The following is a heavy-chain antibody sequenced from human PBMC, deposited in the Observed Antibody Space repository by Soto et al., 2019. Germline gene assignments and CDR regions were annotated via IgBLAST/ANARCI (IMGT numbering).Heavy chain of an antibody. J-gene: IGHJ4*02. CDR2: IFWNDDK. CDR3: AHLSYDSSGNYYFDY. CDR1: GFSLSTPGLG. D-gene: IGHD3-22*01. Sequence: QITLKESGPTLVKPTQTLTLTCTFSGFSLSTPGLGVGWIRQPPGEALERLTLIFWNDDKRYSPSLKSRVTITKDTSKNQVVLTLTNMYPVDTATYYCAHLSYDSSGNYYFDYWGQGTLVTVSS. V-gene: IGHV2-5*01.